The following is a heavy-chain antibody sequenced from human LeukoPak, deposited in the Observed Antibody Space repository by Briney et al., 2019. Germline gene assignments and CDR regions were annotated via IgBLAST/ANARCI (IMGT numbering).Heavy chain of an antibody. Sequence: PAETLSLTCTVSGGPISIYYWSWIRQPPGKGREWIGEINHSGSNNYKPSLKSRVTISVDTSKNQSSLKLSPVTAADTAVYSCARGRPRFVPYYFDYWGQGTLVTVSS. CDR3: ARGRPRFVPYYFDY. J-gene: IGHJ4*02. D-gene: IGHD3-10*02. CDR2: INHSGSN. CDR1: GGPISIYY. V-gene: IGHV4-34*01.